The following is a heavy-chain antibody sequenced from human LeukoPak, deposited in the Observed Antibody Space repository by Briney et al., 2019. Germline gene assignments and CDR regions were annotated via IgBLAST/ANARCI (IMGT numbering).Heavy chain of an antibody. CDR3: AREGVVVTAIPYYYGMDV. CDR1: GYTFTSYY. J-gene: IGHJ6*02. V-gene: IGHV1-46*01. Sequence: ASVKVSCKASGYTFTSYYMHWVRQAPGQGLEWMGIINPSGGSTSYAQKFQGRVTMTRDTSTSTVYMELSSLRSEDTAVYYCAREGVVVTAIPYYYGMDVWGQGTTVTVSS. D-gene: IGHD2-21*02. CDR2: INPSGGST.